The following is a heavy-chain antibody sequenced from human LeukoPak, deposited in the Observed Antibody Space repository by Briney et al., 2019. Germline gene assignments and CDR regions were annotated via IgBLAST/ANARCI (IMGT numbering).Heavy chain of an antibody. V-gene: IGHV1-2*02. CDR3: ARASAGYSSGWRDY. D-gene: IGHD6-19*01. CDR2: INPNSGGT. Sequence: GASVKVSCKASGYTFTGYYMHWVRQAPGQGLEWLGWINPNSGGTNYAQKFQGRVTMTRDTSISTAYMELSRLRSDDTAVYYCARASAGYSSGWRDYWGQGTLVTVSS. J-gene: IGHJ4*02. CDR1: GYTFTGYY.